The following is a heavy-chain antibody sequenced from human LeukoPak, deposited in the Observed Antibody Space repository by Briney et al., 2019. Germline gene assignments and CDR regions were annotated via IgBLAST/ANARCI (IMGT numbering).Heavy chain of an antibody. J-gene: IGHJ5*02. CDR3: ARGGGSYSYNWFDP. V-gene: IGHV4-34*01. D-gene: IGHD1-26*01. Sequence: PSETLSLTCAVYGGSFSGYYWSWIRQPPGKGLEWIGEINHSGSTNYNPSLKSRVTISVDTSKNQFSLKLSSVTAADTAVYYCARGGGSYSYNWFDPWGQGTLVTVSS. CDR2: INHSGST. CDR1: GGSFSGYY.